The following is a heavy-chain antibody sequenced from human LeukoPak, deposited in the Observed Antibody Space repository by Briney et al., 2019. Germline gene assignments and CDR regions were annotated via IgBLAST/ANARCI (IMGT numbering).Heavy chain of an antibody. J-gene: IGHJ4*02. D-gene: IGHD3-3*01. CDR2: IKQDGSDK. Sequence: GGSLRLSCAASGFTFSAYWMSWVRQAPGKGLEWVANIKQDGSDKYYVDSVKGRFTISRDNSKNTLYLQMNSLRAEDTAVYYCARDRYSTIFGGWGQGTLVTVSS. CDR1: GFTFSAYW. CDR3: ARDRYSTIFGG. V-gene: IGHV3-7*01.